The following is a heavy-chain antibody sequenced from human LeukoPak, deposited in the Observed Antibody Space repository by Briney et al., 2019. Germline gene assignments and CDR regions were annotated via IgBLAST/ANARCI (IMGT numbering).Heavy chain of an antibody. D-gene: IGHD2-21*01. CDR1: GFTLSSYA. Sequence: GGSLRLSCAASGFTLSSYAMSWVRQAPGKGLEWVSVISGSGGSTSYADAVKGRFTISRDNSKNTLYLQMNSLRVEDTAVYYCAKDRALVRSAYFDYWGQGTLVIVSS. V-gene: IGHV3-23*01. CDR3: AKDRALVRSAYFDY. CDR2: ISGSGGST. J-gene: IGHJ4*02.